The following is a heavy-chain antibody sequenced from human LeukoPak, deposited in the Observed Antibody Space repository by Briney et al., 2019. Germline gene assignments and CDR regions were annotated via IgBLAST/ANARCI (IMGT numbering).Heavy chain of an antibody. Sequence: ASVKVSCKASGYTFTSYGISWVRQAPGQGLEWMGWISAYNGNTNYAQKLQGRVTMTTDTSTSTAYMELRSLRSDDTAVYYCARGPLEYCSGGSCYSGRNWLDPWGQGTRVTASS. J-gene: IGHJ5*02. CDR1: GYTFTSYG. V-gene: IGHV1-18*01. CDR3: ARGPLEYCSGGSCYSGRNWLDP. D-gene: IGHD2-15*01. CDR2: ISAYNGNT.